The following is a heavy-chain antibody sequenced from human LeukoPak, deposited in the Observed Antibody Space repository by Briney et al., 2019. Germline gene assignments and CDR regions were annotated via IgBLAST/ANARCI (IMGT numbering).Heavy chain of an antibody. J-gene: IGHJ5*02. CDR1: GGSISRYY. D-gene: IGHD2-2*01. V-gene: IGHV4-4*07. Sequence: SETLSLTCAVSGGSISRYYWSWIRQPAGRGLEWIGHIYTSGSTHYNPSLRSRVTMSIDMSENQFSLRLNSVTAADTAIYYCARVRYQGFDPWGQGTLVTVSS. CDR2: IYTSGST. CDR3: ARVRYQGFDP.